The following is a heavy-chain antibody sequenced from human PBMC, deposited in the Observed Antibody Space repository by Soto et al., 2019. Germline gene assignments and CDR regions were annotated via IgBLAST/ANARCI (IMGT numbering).Heavy chain of an antibody. CDR1: GFTFSNYH. Sequence: EVQLVESGGGLVQPGGSLRLSCAASGFTFSNYHMDWVRQAPGKGLEWVSYISSSSSIIYQADSAKGRFTISRDNAKSSLYLQMNSLRVEDTGVYYCARDNGYGGAVDCWGQGTLVIVSS. D-gene: IGHD3-16*01. CDR3: ARDNGYGGAVDC. V-gene: IGHV3-48*01. J-gene: IGHJ4*02. CDR2: ISSSSSII.